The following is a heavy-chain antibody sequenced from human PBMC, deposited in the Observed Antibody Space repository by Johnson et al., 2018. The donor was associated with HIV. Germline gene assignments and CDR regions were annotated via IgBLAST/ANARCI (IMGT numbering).Heavy chain of an antibody. Sequence: MLLVESGGGVVQPGRSLRLSCAASGFTVSSNYMSWVRQAPGKGLEWVSVIYSGGSTYYAYSVKGRFTISRDNSKNTLYLQMNSQRAEDTAVYYCARDPRGKAMALDAFDIWGQGTMVTVSS. J-gene: IGHJ3*02. CDR1: GFTVSSNY. CDR3: ARDPRGKAMALDAFDI. V-gene: IGHV3-66*01. D-gene: IGHD5-18*01. CDR2: IYSGGST.